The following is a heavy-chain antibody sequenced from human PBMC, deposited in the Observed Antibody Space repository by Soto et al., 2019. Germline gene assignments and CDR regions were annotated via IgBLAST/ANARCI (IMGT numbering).Heavy chain of an antibody. CDR3: ARSVSFGEADS. CDR1: GGSISGGSYY. D-gene: IGHD3-10*01. Sequence: QVQLQESGPGLVKPSETLSLTCSVSGGSISGGSYYWSWIRQPPGKGLEWIGYIYHSGSTNYNPSLKRRVTISLDPSKNQLALRLTAVSAADTAVYFCARSVSFGEADSWGQGILVTVSS. J-gene: IGHJ5*01. V-gene: IGHV4-61*01. CDR2: IYHSGST.